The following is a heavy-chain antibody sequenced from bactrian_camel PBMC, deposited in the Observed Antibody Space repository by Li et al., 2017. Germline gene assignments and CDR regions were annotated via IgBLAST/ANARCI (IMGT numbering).Heavy chain of an antibody. CDR3: AQGVYIPCAVGTVVAGDNP. D-gene: IGHD6*01. Sequence: VQLVESGGGSVQSGASLRPSCAATGFTFITALMSWVRQAPGKQLEWVSSIAPSGSTTTYADSVKGRFTISRDNAKNILYLHLNSLVTEDTAMYYCAQGVYIPCAVGTVVAGDNPRGQGTQVTVS. J-gene: IGHJ4*01. V-gene: IGHV3S42*01. CDR1: GFTFITAL. CDR2: IAPSGSTT.